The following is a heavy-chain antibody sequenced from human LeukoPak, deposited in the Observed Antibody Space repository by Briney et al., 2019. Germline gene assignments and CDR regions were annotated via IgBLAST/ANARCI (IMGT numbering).Heavy chain of an antibody. J-gene: IGHJ6*03. CDR1: GFTVSSNH. CDR3: TRGVRVVVAALYYYYMGV. Sequence: GGSLRLSCAASGFTVSSNHMSWVRQAPGKGLEWVSVIYSGGETYYADSVKGRSSISRDNSKNTVYLQMNSLSAEDTAVYYCTRGVRVVVAALYYYYMGVWGKGTTVTVSS. V-gene: IGHV3-66*02. CDR2: IYSGGET. D-gene: IGHD2-15*01.